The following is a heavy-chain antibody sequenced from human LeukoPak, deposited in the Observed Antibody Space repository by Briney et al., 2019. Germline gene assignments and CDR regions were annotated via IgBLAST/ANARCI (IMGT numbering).Heavy chain of an antibody. CDR2: INPNSGGT. J-gene: IGHJ6*03. Sequence: ASVKVSCKASGYTFTGYYMHWVRQAPGQGLEWMGRINPNSGGTNYAQKFQGRVTMTRDTSISTAYMELSRLRSDDTAVYYCARGNGYYYDSSGYSYYYYMDVWGKGTTVTVSS. V-gene: IGHV1-2*06. D-gene: IGHD3-22*01. CDR3: ARGNGYYYDSSGYSYYYYMDV. CDR1: GYTFTGYY.